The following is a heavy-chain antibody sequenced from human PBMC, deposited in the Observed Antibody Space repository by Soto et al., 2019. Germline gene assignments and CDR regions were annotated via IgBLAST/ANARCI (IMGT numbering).Heavy chain of an antibody. Sequence: QVQLRESGPGLVKPSETLSLTCTVSGDSLDSGAYYWAWIRQAPGKGPQWMGSVYSSGSPYDSPSLRRRFSFSVDRSATLFSLKLTSVTAADTAVYYCASHLISYGTGSRSPFESWGQGTRVTVSS. J-gene: IGHJ4*02. CDR2: VYSSGSP. CDR3: ASHLISYGTGSRSPFES. V-gene: IGHV4-39*01. CDR1: GDSLDSGAYY. D-gene: IGHD3-10*01.